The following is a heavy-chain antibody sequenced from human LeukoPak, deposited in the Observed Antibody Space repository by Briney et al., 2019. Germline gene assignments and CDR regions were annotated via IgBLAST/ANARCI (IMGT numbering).Heavy chain of an antibody. CDR1: GFTFDDYA. CDR2: ISWKSGSI. CDR3: AKDSNGMDV. V-gene: IGHV3-9*01. Sequence: GRSLRLSCAASGFTFDDYAMHWVRQAPGKGLEWVSGISWKSGSIGYADSVKGRFTISRDNAKNSLYLQMNSLRAEDTALYYCAKDSNGMDVWGQGTTVTVSS. J-gene: IGHJ6*02.